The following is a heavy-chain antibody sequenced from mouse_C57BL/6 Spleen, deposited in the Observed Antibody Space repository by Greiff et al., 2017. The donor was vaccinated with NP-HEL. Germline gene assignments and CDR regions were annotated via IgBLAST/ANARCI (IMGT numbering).Heavy chain of an antibody. CDR1: GYTFTSYW. CDR3: ARPGSGSYPWYFDV. J-gene: IGHJ1*03. Sequence: QVQLQQPGAELVMPGASVKLSCKASGYTFTSYWMHWVKQRPGQGLEWIGEIDPSDSYTNYNQKFKGKSTLTVDKSSSTAYMQLSSLTSEDSAVYYCARPGSGSYPWYFDVWGTGTTVTVSS. D-gene: IGHD1-1*02. V-gene: IGHV1-69*01. CDR2: IDPSDSYT.